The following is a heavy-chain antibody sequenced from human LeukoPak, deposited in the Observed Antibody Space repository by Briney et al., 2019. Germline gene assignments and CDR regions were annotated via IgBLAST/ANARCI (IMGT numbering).Heavy chain of an antibody. Sequence: ASVKVSCKASGYTFTGYDMHWVRQAPGQGLEWMGWINPNSGGTNYAQKFQGRVTMTRDTSISTAYMELSRLRSDDTAVYYCARVPPEYQLLMGPNWFDPWGQGTLVTVSS. CDR1: GYTFTGYD. CDR2: INPNSGGT. D-gene: IGHD2-2*01. CDR3: ARVPPEYQLLMGPNWFDP. V-gene: IGHV1-2*02. J-gene: IGHJ5*02.